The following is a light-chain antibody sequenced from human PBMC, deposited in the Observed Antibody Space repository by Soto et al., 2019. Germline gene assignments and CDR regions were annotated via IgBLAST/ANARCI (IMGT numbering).Light chain of an antibody. Sequence: EIVLTQSPGTLSLSPGERATLSCRASQSVSSSYLAWYQQKPGQAPRLLIYGASSRATGIPDRFSGSGSVTDFTLTISRLEPEDCVVYYCQQYGSSPYTFGQGTKLEIK. CDR2: GAS. CDR1: QSVSSSY. J-gene: IGKJ2*01. CDR3: QQYGSSPYT. V-gene: IGKV3-20*01.